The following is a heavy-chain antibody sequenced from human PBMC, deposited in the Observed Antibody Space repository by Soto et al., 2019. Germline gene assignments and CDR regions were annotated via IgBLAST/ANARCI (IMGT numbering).Heavy chain of an antibody. Sequence: GGSLRLSCIGSGFTFGDYGMSWVRQAPGKGLEWVGFIRSQAYGGTTEYAASVKGRFTISRDDSKSIASLQMNSLKTEDTAVYYCSRFGDYGGYGMDVWGQGTTVTVSS. J-gene: IGHJ6*02. CDR3: SRFGDYGGYGMDV. V-gene: IGHV3-49*04. CDR2: IRSQAYGGTT. D-gene: IGHD4-17*01. CDR1: GFTFGDYG.